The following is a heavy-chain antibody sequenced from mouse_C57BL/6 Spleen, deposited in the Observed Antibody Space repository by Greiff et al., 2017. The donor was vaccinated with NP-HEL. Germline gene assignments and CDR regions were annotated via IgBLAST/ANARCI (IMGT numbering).Heavy chain of an antibody. CDR1: GFTFSSYA. V-gene: IGHV5-9-1*02. D-gene: IGHD3-2*02. CDR3: TREATGRYFDV. Sequence: VQLKESGEGLVKPGGSLKLSCAASGFTFSSYAMSWVRQTPEKRLEWVAYISSGGDYIYYADTVKGRFTISRDNARNPLYLQMSSLKSEDTAMYYCTREATGRYFDVWGTGTTVTVAS. J-gene: IGHJ1*03. CDR2: ISSGGDYI.